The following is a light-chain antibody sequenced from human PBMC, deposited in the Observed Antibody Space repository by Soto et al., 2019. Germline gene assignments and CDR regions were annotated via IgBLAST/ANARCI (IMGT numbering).Light chain of an antibody. V-gene: IGKV1-33*01. J-gene: IGKJ2*01. CDR1: QVITNY. CDR2: DIS. CDR3: QQYENLPYT. Sequence: DIQLTQSASSLSASVGDRVTITCQASQVITNYLNWYQQKTGKAPKLLIYDISTLEIGVPSRFSGSGSGTDFTFTISGLQPEDIATYFCQQYENLPYTFGQGTELEI.